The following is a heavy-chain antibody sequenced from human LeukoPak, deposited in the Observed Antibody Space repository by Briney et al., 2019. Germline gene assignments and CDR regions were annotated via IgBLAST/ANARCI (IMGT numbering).Heavy chain of an antibody. CDR3: ARAHGDYVADNWFDP. CDR2: IYTSGST. Sequence: SETLSLTCTVSGGSISSYYWSWIGQLAGKALEWIGRIYTSGSTNYNPSLKSRVTMSVDTSKNQFSLKLSSVTAADTAVYYCARAHGDYVADNWFDPWGQGTLVTVSS. J-gene: IGHJ5*02. D-gene: IGHD4-17*01. CDR1: GGSISSYY. V-gene: IGHV4-4*07.